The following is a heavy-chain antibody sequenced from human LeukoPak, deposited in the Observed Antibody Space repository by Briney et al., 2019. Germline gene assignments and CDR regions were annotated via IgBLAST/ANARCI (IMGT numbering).Heavy chain of an antibody. Sequence: GGSLRPSCVASEFTLSNYAMTWVRQAPGKGLEWVSTISGGGDSTYFAESVKGRFTISRDNSKNTLYLQMNGLRAEDTALYYCAKALYSRWSLHYWGQGTLVTVSS. D-gene: IGHD6-13*01. V-gene: IGHV3-23*01. CDR2: ISGGGDST. CDR1: EFTLSNYA. CDR3: AKALYSRWSLHY. J-gene: IGHJ4*02.